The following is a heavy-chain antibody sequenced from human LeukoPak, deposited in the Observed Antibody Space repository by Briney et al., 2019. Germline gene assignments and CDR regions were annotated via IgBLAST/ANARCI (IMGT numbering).Heavy chain of an antibody. Sequence: SETLSLTCTVSGGSISSSSYYWGWIRQPPGKGLEWIGSIYYYGSTYYSPSLKSRVAISVDTSKNQFSLRLSSVTAADTAVYYCATSGSVVHHWYFDLWGRGTLVTVSS. CDR1: GGSISSSSYY. CDR3: ATSGSVVHHWYFDL. CDR2: IYYYGST. V-gene: IGHV4-39*01. J-gene: IGHJ2*01. D-gene: IGHD6-6*01.